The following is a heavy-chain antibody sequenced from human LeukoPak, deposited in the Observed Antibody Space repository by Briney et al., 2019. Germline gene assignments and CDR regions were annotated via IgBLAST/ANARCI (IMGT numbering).Heavy chain of an antibody. J-gene: IGHJ4*02. CDR1: GYTFTSYG. Sequence: ASVKVSCKASGYTFTSYGISWVRQAPGQGLEWMGWISAYNGNTNYAQRLQGRVTMTTDTSTSTAYMELRSLRSDDTAVYYCARRQGIVVVPAAANDYWGQGTLVTVSS. V-gene: IGHV1-18*01. CDR2: ISAYNGNT. D-gene: IGHD2-2*01. CDR3: ARRQGIVVVPAAANDY.